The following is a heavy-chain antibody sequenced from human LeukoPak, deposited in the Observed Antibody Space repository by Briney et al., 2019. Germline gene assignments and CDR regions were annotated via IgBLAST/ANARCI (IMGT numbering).Heavy chain of an antibody. CDR1: GGSISSGDYS. CDR2: IYHSGST. J-gene: IGHJ4*02. Sequence: SETLSLTCAVSGGSISSGDYSWSWVRQPPGKGLEWIGYIYHSGSTIYNPSLRSRVTISIDRSKNQFSLKLSSVTAADTAVYYCAGDYGSGSYRFDYWGQGTLVTVSS. D-gene: IGHD3-10*01. V-gene: IGHV4-30-2*01. CDR3: AGDYGSGSYRFDY.